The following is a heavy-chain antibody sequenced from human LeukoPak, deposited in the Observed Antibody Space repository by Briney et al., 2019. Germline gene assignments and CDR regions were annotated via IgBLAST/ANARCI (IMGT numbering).Heavy chain of an antibody. CDR3: ARAGGVVATDNWFDP. CDR2: IIPIFGTA. CDR1: GGTFSSYA. D-gene: IGHD3-3*01. Sequence: SVKVSCKASGGTFSSYAISWVRQAPGQGLEWMGGIIPIFGTANYAQKFQGRVTITTDESTSTAYMELSSLRSEDTAVYYCARAGGVVATDNWFDPWGQGTLVTVSS. V-gene: IGHV1-69*05. J-gene: IGHJ5*02.